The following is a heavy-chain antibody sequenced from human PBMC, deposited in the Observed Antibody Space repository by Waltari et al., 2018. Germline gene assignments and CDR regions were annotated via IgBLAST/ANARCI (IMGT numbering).Heavy chain of an antibody. CDR1: GGSISSSSYY. J-gene: IGHJ4*02. D-gene: IGHD3-10*01. Sequence: QLQLQESGPGLVKPSETLSLTCTVSGGSISSSSYYWGWTRQPPGKGLEWIGSIHYSGATTYTPSLHVRVTISVATSKNQFSLKLSSVTAADTAVYDCARDPSTIQGDPYYFDYWGQGTLVTVSS. V-gene: IGHV4-39*07. CDR3: ARDPSTIQGDPYYFDY. CDR2: IHYSGAT.